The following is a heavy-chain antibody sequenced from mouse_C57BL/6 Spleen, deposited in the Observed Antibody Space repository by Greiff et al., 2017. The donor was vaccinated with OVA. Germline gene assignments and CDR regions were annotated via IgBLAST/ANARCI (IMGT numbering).Heavy chain of an antibody. CDR3: ARGSGSLYYFDY. D-gene: IGHD1-1*01. Sequence: QVQLQQSGAELVKPGASVKMSCKASGYTFTSYWITWVKQRPGQGLEWIGDIYPGSGSTNYNEKFKSKATLTVDTSSSTAYMQLSSLTSEDSAVYYCARGSGSLYYFDYWGQGTTLTVSS. V-gene: IGHV1-55*01. J-gene: IGHJ2*01. CDR2: IYPGSGST. CDR1: GYTFTSYW.